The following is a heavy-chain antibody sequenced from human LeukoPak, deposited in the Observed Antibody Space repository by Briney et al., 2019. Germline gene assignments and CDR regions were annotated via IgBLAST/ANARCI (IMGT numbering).Heavy chain of an antibody. V-gene: IGHV4-59*01. CDR2: IYYSGST. J-gene: IGHJ4*02. CDR1: GGSIISYY. Sequence: SETLSLTCTVSGGSIISYYWSWIRQPPGKGVEWIGYIYYSGSTNYNPSLKSRVTISVDTSKNQFSLKLSSVTAADTAVYYCARVGVPYSSSLYFSLWGQGTLVTVSS. CDR3: ARVGVPYSSSLYFSL. D-gene: IGHD6-13*01.